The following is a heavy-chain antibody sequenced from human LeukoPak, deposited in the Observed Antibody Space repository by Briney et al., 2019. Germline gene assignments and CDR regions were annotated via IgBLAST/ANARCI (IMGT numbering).Heavy chain of an antibody. CDR2: INHSGST. V-gene: IGHV4-34*01. Sequence: SETLSLTCAVYGGSFSGYYWSWIRQPPGKGLEWIGEINHSGSTNYNPSLKSRVTISVGTSKNQFSLKLSSVTAADTAVYYCARVSYYDSSGNRGAFDYWGQGTLVTVSS. CDR3: ARVSYYDSSGNRGAFDY. CDR1: GGSFSGYY. J-gene: IGHJ4*02. D-gene: IGHD3-22*01.